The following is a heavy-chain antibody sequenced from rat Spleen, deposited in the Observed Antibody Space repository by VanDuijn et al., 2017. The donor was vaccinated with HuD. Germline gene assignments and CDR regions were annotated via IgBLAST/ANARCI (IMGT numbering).Heavy chain of an antibody. J-gene: IGHJ2*01. CDR2: ISYDGTLT. CDR1: GFTFSDYT. Sequence: EVQLVESGGGLVQPGRSLKLSCAASGFTFSDYTMAWVRQAPKKGLEWIATISYDGTLTYYRDSVKGRFTISRDNAKSPLYLQMDSLRSEDTATYYCARRHYGYTDYFDYWGQGVMVTVSS. CDR3: ARRHYGYTDYFDY. V-gene: IGHV5-17*01. D-gene: IGHD1-11*01.